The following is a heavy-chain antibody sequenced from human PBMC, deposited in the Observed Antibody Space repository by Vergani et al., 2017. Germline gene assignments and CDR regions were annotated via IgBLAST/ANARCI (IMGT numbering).Heavy chain of an antibody. D-gene: IGHD2-15*01. J-gene: IGHJ5*02. Sequence: QVQLQESGPGLVKPSQTLSLSCTVSGGSVRTSIGYYWTWIRQPAGKTLEWIGEIFSSGTTNYNPSFKNRVTMSVDTSKNQFSLKLNSVTAADTAVYYCTRHWAVVAAINWFDPWGQGTLVTVSS. CDR1: GGSVRTSIGYY. CDR3: TRHWAVVAAINWFDP. CDR2: IFSSGTT. V-gene: IGHV4-61*02.